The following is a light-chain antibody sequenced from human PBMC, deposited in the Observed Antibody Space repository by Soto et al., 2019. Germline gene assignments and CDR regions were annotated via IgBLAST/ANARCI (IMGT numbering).Light chain of an antibody. Sequence: EIVLTQSPGTLSLSPGERATLSCRASQSVSSFLAWYQQKPDQAPRLLIYDASNRATGIPARFSGSGSGTDFTLTISSLEPEDFAVYYCQHRSDWPLTFGGGTKVEIK. CDR1: QSVSSF. V-gene: IGKV3-11*01. CDR3: QHRSDWPLT. CDR2: DAS. J-gene: IGKJ4*01.